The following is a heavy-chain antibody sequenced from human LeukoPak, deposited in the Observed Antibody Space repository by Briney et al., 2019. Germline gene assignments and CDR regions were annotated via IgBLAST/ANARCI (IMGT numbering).Heavy chain of an antibody. CDR1: GFTFSNSG. D-gene: IGHD3-10*02. CDR3: AREISMFVNAFDL. V-gene: IGHV3-33*01. Sequence: HGVSLRLSCAASGFTFSNSGMHWVRQAPGKGLEWVAVIWYDGSNEYYADAVKGRFIISRDNSKNTVHLQMNSLRVEDTSVYYCAREISMFVNAFDLWGQGTLVAVSS. J-gene: IGHJ3*01. CDR2: IWYDGSNE.